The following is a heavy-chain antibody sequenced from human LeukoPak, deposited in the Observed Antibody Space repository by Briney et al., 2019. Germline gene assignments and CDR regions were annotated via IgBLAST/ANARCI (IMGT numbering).Heavy chain of an antibody. CDR1: GFTVSSNY. D-gene: IGHD4-11*01. J-gene: IGHJ3*02. CDR3: ARDSPYSDYLIGGAFNI. CDR2: IYSDGTT. Sequence: GGFLRLSCAASGFTVSSNYMSWVRQAPGKGLEWVSVIYSDGTTYYADSVKGRFTISRDNSKNTLYLQMNSLRAEDTAVYYCARDSPYSDYLIGGAFNIWGQGTMVTVSS. V-gene: IGHV3-53*01.